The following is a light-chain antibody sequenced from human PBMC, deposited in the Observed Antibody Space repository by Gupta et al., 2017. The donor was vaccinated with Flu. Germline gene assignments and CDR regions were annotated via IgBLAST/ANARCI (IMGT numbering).Light chain of an antibody. CDR3: LPSYLTPHT. CDR1: QSISSY. V-gene: IGKV1-39*01. Sequence: DIQMTQSPSSLSASVGDRVTITCRASQSISSYLNWYQQKPGKAPKLLIYAASSLHSGVPSSGSGSGSGTDFTITISRLQAEDVATYHWLPSYLTPHTFGTGTKVDIK. CDR2: AAS. J-gene: IGKJ3*01.